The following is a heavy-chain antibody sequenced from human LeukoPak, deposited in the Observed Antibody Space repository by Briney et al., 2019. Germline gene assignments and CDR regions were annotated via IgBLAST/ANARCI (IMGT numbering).Heavy chain of an antibody. Sequence: GGSLRLSCAASGFTFSSYSMNWVRQAPGKGLEWVSSISSSSSYIYYADSVKGRFTISRDNAKNSLYLQMSSLRAEDTAVYYCARRDGTRAPAVWGQGTTVTVSS. CDR2: ISSSSSYI. CDR1: GFTFSSYS. V-gene: IGHV3-21*01. CDR3: ARRDGTRAPAV. J-gene: IGHJ6*02. D-gene: IGHD5-24*01.